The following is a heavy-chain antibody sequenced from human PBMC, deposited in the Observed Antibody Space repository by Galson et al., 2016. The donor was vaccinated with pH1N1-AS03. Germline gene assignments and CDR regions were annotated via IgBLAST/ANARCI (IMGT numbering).Heavy chain of an antibody. CDR2: IYPSDSDT. Sequence: QSGAEVKKPGESLKISCKGSGYSFPSHWIAWVRQMPGKGLEWMVIIYPSDSDTRYNSSFQGQVTISADTSISTAYLQGNSLKASDTAIYYCARWSNDYGSYWGQGTLVTVSS. CDR1: GYSFPSHW. V-gene: IGHV5-51*01. J-gene: IGHJ4*02. CDR3: ARWSNDYGSY. D-gene: IGHD4-17*01.